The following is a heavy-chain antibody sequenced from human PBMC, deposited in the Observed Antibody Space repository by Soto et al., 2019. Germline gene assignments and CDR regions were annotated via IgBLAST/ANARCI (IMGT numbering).Heavy chain of an antibody. CDR2: IIPIFGTA. J-gene: IGHJ6*02. Sequence: QVQLVQSGAEVKKPGSSVKVSCKASGGTFSSYAISWVRQAPGQGLEWMGGIIPIFGTANYAQKFQGRVTNNADESTSTAYMELSSLRSEDTAVYYCARGEQLENYYYYGMDVWGQGTTVTVSS. V-gene: IGHV1-69*01. D-gene: IGHD6-6*01. CDR3: ARGEQLENYYYYGMDV. CDR1: GGTFSSYA.